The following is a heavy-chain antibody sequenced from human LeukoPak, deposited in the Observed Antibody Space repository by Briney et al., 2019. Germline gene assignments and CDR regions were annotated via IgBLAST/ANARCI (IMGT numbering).Heavy chain of an antibody. CDR2: IYYSGST. V-gene: IGHV4-61*01. CDR3: ARSEYSYGLLDY. J-gene: IGHJ4*02. D-gene: IGHD5-18*01. Sequence: SSETLSLTCTVSGVSVSSGSYYWSWIRQPPGKGLEWIGYIYYSGSTNYNPSLKSRVTISIDTSKNQFSLKLSSVTAADTAVYYCARSEYSYGLLDYWGQGTLVTVSS. CDR1: GVSVSSGSYY.